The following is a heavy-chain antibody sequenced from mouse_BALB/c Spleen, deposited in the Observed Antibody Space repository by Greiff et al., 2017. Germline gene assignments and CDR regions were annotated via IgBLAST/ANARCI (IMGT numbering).Heavy chain of an antibody. CDR2: ISSGGSYT. V-gene: IGHV5-6*02. CDR1: GFTFSSYG. J-gene: IGHJ4*01. D-gene: IGHD2-1*01. CDR3: ARVGNHDAMDY. Sequence: DVKLVESGGDLVKPGGSLKLSCAASGFTFSSYGMSWVRQTPDKRLEWVATISSGGSYTYYPDSVKGRFTISRDNAKNTLYLQMSSLKSEDTAMYYCARVGNHDAMDYWGQGTSVTVSS.